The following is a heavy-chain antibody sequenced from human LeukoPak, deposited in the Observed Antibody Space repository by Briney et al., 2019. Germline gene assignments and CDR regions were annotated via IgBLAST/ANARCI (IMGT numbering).Heavy chain of an antibody. Sequence: PGGSLRLSCAASGFTFSTYSMHWVRQSPGKGLEWVSSITRSSHYLYYADSVKGRFTISRDDANNSLYLQLDSLRAEDTAVYYCARDYCSGLSCYATLFDYWGQGTLVTVSS. CDR1: GFTFSTYS. CDR2: ITRSSHYL. CDR3: ARDYCSGLSCYATLFDY. J-gene: IGHJ4*02. V-gene: IGHV3-21*01. D-gene: IGHD2-15*01.